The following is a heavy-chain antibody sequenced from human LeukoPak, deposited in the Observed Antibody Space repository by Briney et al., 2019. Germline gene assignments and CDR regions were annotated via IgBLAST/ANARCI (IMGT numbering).Heavy chain of an antibody. CDR3: ARAVVPAALYYFDY. V-gene: IGHV4-61*02. CDR1: GGSISSGSYY. J-gene: IGHJ4*02. Sequence: SETLSLTCTVSGGSISSGSYYWSWIRQPAGKGLVWIGRIYTSGSTNYNPSLKSRVTISVDTSKNQFSLKLSSVTAADTAVYYCARAVVPAALYYFDYWGQGTLVTVSS. CDR2: IYTSGST. D-gene: IGHD2-2*01.